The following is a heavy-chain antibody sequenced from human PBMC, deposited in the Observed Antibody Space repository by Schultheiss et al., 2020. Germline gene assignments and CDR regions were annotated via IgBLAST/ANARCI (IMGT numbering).Heavy chain of an antibody. D-gene: IGHD2-15*01. J-gene: IGHJ6*02. CDR2: IYYSGST. V-gene: IGHV4-31*11. CDR3: ARDAVVAAGEDV. CDR1: GGSISSAGYY. Sequence: SQTLSLTCAVSGGSISSAGYYWSWIRQHPGKGLEWIGYIYYSGSTYYNPSLKSRVTISVDTSKNQFSLKLSSVTAADTAVYYCARDAVVAAGEDVWGQGTTVTFSS.